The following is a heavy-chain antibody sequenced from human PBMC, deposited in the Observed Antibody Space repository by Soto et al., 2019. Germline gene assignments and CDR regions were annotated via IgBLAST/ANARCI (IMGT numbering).Heavy chain of an antibody. Sequence: QVQLQQSGPGLVKPSQHLSLTCTVSGGSISSGDYYWTWIRQQPGKDLEWIGYIYHSGSDYYNTSHKSLLTMAVDTSNNQFSLQLTSVTAADTAVYYCARDDNWGSVWIDPWGQGTLVTVSS. V-gene: IGHV4-31*01. CDR3: ARDDNWGSVWIDP. CDR1: GGSISSGDYY. J-gene: IGHJ5*02. CDR2: IYHSGSD. D-gene: IGHD7-27*01.